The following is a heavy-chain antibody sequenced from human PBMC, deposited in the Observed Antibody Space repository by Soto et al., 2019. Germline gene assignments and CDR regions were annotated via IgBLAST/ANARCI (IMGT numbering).Heavy chain of an antibody. CDR3: ARDYVDIVATINDLDV. J-gene: IGHJ6*02. D-gene: IGHD5-12*01. Sequence: SVKVSCKASGGTFSSYSISWVRQAPGQGLEWMGGIIPIFGTANYAQKFQGRVTITADESTSTAYMELSSLRSEDTAVYYCARDYVDIVATINDLDVWGQGTTVTVSS. CDR2: IIPIFGTA. V-gene: IGHV1-69*13. CDR1: GGTFSSYS.